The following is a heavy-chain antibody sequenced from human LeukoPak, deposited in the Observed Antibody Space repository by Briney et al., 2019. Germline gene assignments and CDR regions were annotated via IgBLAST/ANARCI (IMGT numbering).Heavy chain of an antibody. V-gene: IGHV3-48*02. CDR3: ARGWNTTPRSGFDI. CDR2: ISSSMSIT. CDR1: GFSLSGYS. D-gene: IGHD1/OR15-1a*01. J-gene: IGHJ3*02. Sequence: GGSLRLSCAASGFSLSGYSMNWVRQTPGKGLEWISYISSSMSITYYADSVKGRFTISRDNAKNSLYLQMNGLTDEDTAVYYCARGWNTTPRSGFDIWGLGTMVTVSS.